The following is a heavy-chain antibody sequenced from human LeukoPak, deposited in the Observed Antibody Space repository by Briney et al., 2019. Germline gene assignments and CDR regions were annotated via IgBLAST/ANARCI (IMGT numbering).Heavy chain of an antibody. V-gene: IGHV3-30-3*01. CDR2: ISYDGSNK. D-gene: IGHD6-19*01. CDR1: GFTFSSYA. J-gene: IGHJ3*02. CDR3: ARGLAVTARGSFDI. Sequence: GRSLRLSCAASGFTFSSYAMHWVRQAPGKGLEWVAVISYDGSNKYYADSVKGRFTISRDNSKNTLYLQMNSLRAEDTAVYYCARGLAVTARGSFDIWGQGTMVTVSS.